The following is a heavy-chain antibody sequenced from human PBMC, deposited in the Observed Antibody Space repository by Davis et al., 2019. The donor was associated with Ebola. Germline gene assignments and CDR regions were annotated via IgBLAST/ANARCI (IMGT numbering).Heavy chain of an antibody. D-gene: IGHD3-10*01. CDR1: GGSISSYY. Sequence: SETLSLTCTVSGGSISSYYWSWIRQPPGKGLEWIGSIYYSGSTNYNPSLQSRVTISVDTSKNQFSLKLSSVTAADTAVYYCARHVRDYYGSGSFDYWGQGTLVTVSS. V-gene: IGHV4-59*08. J-gene: IGHJ4*02. CDR2: IYYSGST. CDR3: ARHVRDYYGSGSFDY.